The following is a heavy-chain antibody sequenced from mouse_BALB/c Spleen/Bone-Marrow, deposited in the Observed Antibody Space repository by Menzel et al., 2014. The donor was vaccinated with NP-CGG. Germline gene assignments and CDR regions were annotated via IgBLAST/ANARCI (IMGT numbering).Heavy chain of an antibody. CDR1: GFSLTSYG. CDR3: AREGRGYYGSSGAAMDY. V-gene: IGHV2-9*02. D-gene: IGHD1-1*01. Sequence: VKLVDSGPGLVAPSQSLSISCTVSGFSLTSYGVHWVRQPPGQGLEWLGAIWAGGSTNYNSALMSRLTISKDNSKSQVFLKMNSLQTDDTAMYYCAREGRGYYGSSGAAMDYWGQGTKVTVSS. CDR2: IWAGGST. J-gene: IGHJ4*01.